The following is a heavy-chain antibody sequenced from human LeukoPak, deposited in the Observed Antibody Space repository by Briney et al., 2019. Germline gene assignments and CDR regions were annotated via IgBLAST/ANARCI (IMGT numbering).Heavy chain of an antibody. CDR3: ARLGAGPTYYDFWSGYSSFYFDY. D-gene: IGHD3-3*01. V-gene: IGHV4-34*01. CDR2: IHYSGNT. CDR1: GGSFSGYY. Sequence: SETLSLTCAVYGGSFSGYYWSWIRQPPGKGLEWIGGIHYSGNTYYNPSLKSRVTISIDTSKNQFSLKLSSVTAADTAVYYCARLGAGPTYYDFWSGYSSFYFDYWGQGTLVTVSS. J-gene: IGHJ4*02.